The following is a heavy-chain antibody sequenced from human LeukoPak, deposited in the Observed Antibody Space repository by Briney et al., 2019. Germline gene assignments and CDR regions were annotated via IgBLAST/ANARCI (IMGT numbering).Heavy chain of an antibody. J-gene: IGHJ4*02. Sequence: GGSLRLSCAASGFTFSSYSMSWVRQAPGKGLEWVSTISGSGGSTYYADSVQGRFTISRDNSKNTLCLQMNSLRGEDTAVYYRASAGYSYIFDYWGQGTLVTVSS. CDR3: ASAGYSYIFDY. CDR1: GFTFSSYS. D-gene: IGHD5-18*01. CDR2: ISGSGGST. V-gene: IGHV3-23*01.